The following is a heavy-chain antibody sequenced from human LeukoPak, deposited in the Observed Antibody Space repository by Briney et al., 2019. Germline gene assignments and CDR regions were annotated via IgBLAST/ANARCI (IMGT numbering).Heavy chain of an antibody. CDR2: IRYDGSNK. CDR3: AKTRARDIVVVWFDP. V-gene: IGHV3-30*02. Sequence: GGSLRLSCAASGFTFSSYGMHWVRQAPGKGLEWVAFIRYDGSNKYYADSVKGRFTISRDNSKNTLYLQMNSLRAEDTAVYYCAKTRARDIVVVWFDPWGQGTLVTVSS. J-gene: IGHJ5*02. CDR1: GFTFSSYG. D-gene: IGHD2-2*01.